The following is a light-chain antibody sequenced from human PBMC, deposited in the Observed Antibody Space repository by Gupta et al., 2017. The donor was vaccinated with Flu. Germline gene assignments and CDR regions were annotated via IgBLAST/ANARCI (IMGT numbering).Light chain of an antibody. CDR3: AALYDIPNGWV. CDR1: SSNIGNNA. J-gene: IGLJ3*02. Sequence: SVLNQPSTVSKEPQQRVTISWSGSSSNIGNNAVNWYRQRPGKAPKLLIYYDDLLPSGVSDRFSGSKSVTSASLSISGLQAEDEADYYCAALYDIPNGWVFGGGTKLTVL. V-gene: IGLV1-36*01. CDR2: YDD.